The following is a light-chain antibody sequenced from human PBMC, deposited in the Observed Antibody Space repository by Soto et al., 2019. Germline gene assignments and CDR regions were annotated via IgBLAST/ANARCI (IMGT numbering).Light chain of an antibody. CDR2: SVS. J-gene: IGLJ1*01. CDR3: CSYAGSFSYV. CDR1: TSDVGGHDY. V-gene: IGLV2-11*01. Sequence: ALTQPRSVSGAPGQSVTVSCTGTTSDVGGHDYVSWYQQHPGKAPKLMIYSVSKRPSGVPDRFSGSKSGSTASLTISGLQAEDEANYYCCSYAGSFSYVFGTGTKVTVL.